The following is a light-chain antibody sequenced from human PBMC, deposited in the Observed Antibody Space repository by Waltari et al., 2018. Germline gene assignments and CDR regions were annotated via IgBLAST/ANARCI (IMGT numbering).Light chain of an antibody. J-gene: IGLJ1*01. V-gene: IGLV1-40*01. Sequence: QSVLTQPPSVPGAPGPRVTIPRTGSRPNLRAGYDRHWYQHPRGTAPKLLIYGNTKRPSGVPDRFSGSKSGTSASLAITGLQAEDEADYYCQSYDRSLSGGYVFGPGTWVTVL. CDR3: QSYDRSLSGGYV. CDR1: RPNLRAGYD. CDR2: GNT.